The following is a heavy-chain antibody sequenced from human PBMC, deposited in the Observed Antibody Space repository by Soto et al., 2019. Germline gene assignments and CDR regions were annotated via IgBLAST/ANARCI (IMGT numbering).Heavy chain of an antibody. CDR1: GYSFTSYW. Sequence: VESVTISCKVSGYSFTSYWIVWVRQMPGKGLEWMGIIYPGDSDTRYSPSFQGQVTISADKAISTAYLQWRSLKASDTAMYYCARTYSSGWSDDVYGMDVWGQGTTVTVSS. CDR3: ARTYSSGWSDDVYGMDV. D-gene: IGHD6-19*01. V-gene: IGHV5-51*01. J-gene: IGHJ6*01. CDR2: IYPGDSDT.